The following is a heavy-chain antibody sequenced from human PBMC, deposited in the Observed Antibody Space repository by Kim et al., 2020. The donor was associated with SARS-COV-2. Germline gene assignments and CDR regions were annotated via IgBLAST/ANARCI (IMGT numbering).Heavy chain of an antibody. CDR3: AKTGQLDY. CDR2: T. V-gene: IGHV3-23*01. D-gene: IGHD6-13*01. Sequence: TDYADAVGGRFTISRDNSKNTLSLQMNSLRAEDTALYYCAKTGQLDYWGQGTLVTVSS. J-gene: IGHJ4*02.